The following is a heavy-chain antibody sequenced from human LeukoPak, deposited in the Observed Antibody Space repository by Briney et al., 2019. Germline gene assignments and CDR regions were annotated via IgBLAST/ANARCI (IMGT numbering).Heavy chain of an antibody. D-gene: IGHD5-12*01. CDR1: GFTFSSYS. CDR3: ARRRGLWSGYDPFDY. CDR2: ISSSSSYI. V-gene: IGHV3-21*04. Sequence: GGSLRLSCAASGFTFSSYSMNWVRQAPGKGLEWVSSISSSSSYIYYADSVKGRFTISRDNSKNTLYLQMNSLRAEDTALYYCARRRGLWSGYDPFDYWGQGTLVTVSS. J-gene: IGHJ4*02.